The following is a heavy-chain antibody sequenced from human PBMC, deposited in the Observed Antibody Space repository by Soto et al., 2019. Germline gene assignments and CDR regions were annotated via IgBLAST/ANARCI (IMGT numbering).Heavy chain of an antibody. J-gene: IGHJ4*02. CDR3: GSVWLSGYDPLDY. CDR1: GFTFSSYA. V-gene: IGHV3-23*01. D-gene: IGHD5-12*01. CDR2: ISGSGGST. Sequence: EVQLLESGGGLVQPGGSLRLSCAASGFTFSSYAMSWGRQAPGKGLEWVSAISGSGGSTYYADSVKGRFTISRDNSKNTLYLQMNSLRAEDTAVYYCGSVWLSGYDPLDYWGQGTLVTVSS.